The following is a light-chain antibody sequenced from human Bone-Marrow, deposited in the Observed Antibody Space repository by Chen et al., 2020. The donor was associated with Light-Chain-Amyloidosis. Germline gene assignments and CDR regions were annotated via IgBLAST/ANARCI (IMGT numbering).Light chain of an antibody. J-gene: IGKJ1*01. V-gene: IGKV2D-29*01. CDR3: MQSIHLRT. CDR1: QSLLYSNGVTY. Sequence: DVLMTQTPLSLSVTPGQPASISCKSSQSLLYSNGVTYLSWFLQQPGQPPQLVIYEAFNRFSGVPNRFSGSGSGTDFTLRISRVEAEDVGTYYCMQSIHLRTFGQGTKVEIK. CDR2: EAF.